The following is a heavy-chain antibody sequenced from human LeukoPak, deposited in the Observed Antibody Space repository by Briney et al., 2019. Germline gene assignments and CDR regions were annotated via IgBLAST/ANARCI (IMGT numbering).Heavy chain of an antibody. CDR1: GFTFSSYA. V-gene: IGHV3-23*01. D-gene: IGHD6-13*01. CDR2: ISGSGGST. Sequence: PGGSLRLFCAASGFTFSSYAMSWVRQAPGKGLEWVSVISGSGGSTNYADSVKGRFTISRDNSKNTLYVQMNSLRAEDTAVYYCAKDRRVAAAGTSSDAFDVWGQGTMVTVSS. J-gene: IGHJ3*01. CDR3: AKDRRVAAAGTSSDAFDV.